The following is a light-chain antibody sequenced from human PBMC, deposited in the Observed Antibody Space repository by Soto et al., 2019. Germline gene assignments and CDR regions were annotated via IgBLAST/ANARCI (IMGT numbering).Light chain of an antibody. J-gene: IGLJ1*01. CDR3: SRYQTRTSRV. V-gene: IGLV2-14*01. Sequence: QPALTQPASGYGSPGQTTTISCNGTSSDVGGYNYVSWYQQHPGKAPKLMMYDGSNRPSGVVNRFSGSKSGNTASLTISGPQAEANDFFSCSRYQTRTSRVF. CDR1: SSDVGGYNY. CDR2: DGS.